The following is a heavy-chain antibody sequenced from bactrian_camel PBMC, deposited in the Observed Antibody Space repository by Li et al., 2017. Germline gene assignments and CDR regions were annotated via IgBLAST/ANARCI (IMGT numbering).Heavy chain of an antibody. Sequence: HVQLVESGGALVQPGGSLRLSCVASGSAFSSDSMYWARQAPGKGLEYVSVITNTGTTTYYADSVKGRFTISRDNAKNTLYLQMLSLKPEDTAVYYCVRDGYGWWLANWGQGTQVTVS. CDR3: VRDGYGWWLAN. D-gene: IGHD3*01. CDR2: ITNTGTTT. V-gene: IGHV3S1*01. J-gene: IGHJ4*01. CDR1: GSAFSSDS.